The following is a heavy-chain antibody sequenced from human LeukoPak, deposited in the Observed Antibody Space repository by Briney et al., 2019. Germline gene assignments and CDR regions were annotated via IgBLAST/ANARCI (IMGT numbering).Heavy chain of an antibody. D-gene: IGHD1-26*01. Sequence: GASVKVSCKASGGTFSSYAISWVRQAPGQGLEWLGGTIPIFGTANYAQKFQGRVTITVDESTSTAYMELSSLRSEDTAVYYCARVGLELYTDYYYGMDVWGQGTTVTVSS. CDR2: TIPIFGTA. V-gene: IGHV1-69*13. J-gene: IGHJ6*02. CDR3: ARVGLELYTDYYYGMDV. CDR1: GGTFSSYA.